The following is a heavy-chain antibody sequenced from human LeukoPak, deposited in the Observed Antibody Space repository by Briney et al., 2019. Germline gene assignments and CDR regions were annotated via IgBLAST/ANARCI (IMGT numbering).Heavy chain of an antibody. CDR3: ARVKMGSGYLEGDEFDY. CDR2: INPSGGST. J-gene: IGHJ4*02. V-gene: IGHV1-46*01. D-gene: IGHD3-22*01. Sequence: ASVKVSCKASGYTFTSCYMHWVRQAPGQGLEWMGIINPSGGSTSYAQKFQGRVTMTRDTSTSTVYMELSSLRSEDTAVYYCARVKMGSGYLEGDEFDYWGQGTLVTVSS. CDR1: GYTFTSCY.